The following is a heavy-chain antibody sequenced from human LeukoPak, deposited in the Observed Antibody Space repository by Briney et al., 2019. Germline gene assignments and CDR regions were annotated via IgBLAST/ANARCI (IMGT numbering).Heavy chain of an antibody. CDR2: IYTSGTT. V-gene: IGHV4-4*07. D-gene: IGHD3-22*01. CDR3: VRANYDGSDY. Sequence: KPSETLSLTCTVSGGSTISYYWSWIRQPAGKGLEWLGRIYTSGTTNYNPSLKSRVTMSVDTSKNQFSLKMRSGTAADTAVYYYVRANYDGSDYWGQGILVTVSA. CDR1: GGSTISYY. J-gene: IGHJ4*02.